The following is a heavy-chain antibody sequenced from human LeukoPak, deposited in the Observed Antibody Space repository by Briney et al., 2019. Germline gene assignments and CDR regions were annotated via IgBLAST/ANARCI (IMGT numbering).Heavy chain of an antibody. D-gene: IGHD6-19*01. Sequence: SETLSLTCTVSGGSIRSSYYYWGWIRQPPGKGLEWIGSIYDSGSTYYNPSLKSRVTISVDTSKNQFSLKLNSVTAADTAVYYCARDGSGGPHDAFDIWGQGTMVTVSS. CDR2: IYDSGST. CDR3: ARDGSGGPHDAFDI. CDR1: GGSIRSSYYY. V-gene: IGHV4-39*02. J-gene: IGHJ3*02.